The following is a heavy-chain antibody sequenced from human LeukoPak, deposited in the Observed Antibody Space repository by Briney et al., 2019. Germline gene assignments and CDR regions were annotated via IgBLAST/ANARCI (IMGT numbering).Heavy chain of an antibody. Sequence: GGSLRLSCAASGFTFDDYAMHWVRQAPGKGLEWVSGISWNSGSIGYADSVKGRFTISRDNAKNSLYLQMNSLRAEDTAVYYCASELRYFDWPWGQGTLVTVSS. D-gene: IGHD3-9*01. J-gene: IGHJ4*02. CDR1: GFTFDDYA. CDR2: ISWNSGSI. CDR3: ASELRYFDWP. V-gene: IGHV3-9*01.